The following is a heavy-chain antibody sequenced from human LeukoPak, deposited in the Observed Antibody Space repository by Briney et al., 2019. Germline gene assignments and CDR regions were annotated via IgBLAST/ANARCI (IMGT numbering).Heavy chain of an antibody. D-gene: IGHD6-19*01. CDR1: GFTFSNYA. Sequence: GRSLRLSCAATGFTFSNYAIHWGRQAPGKGLEWVAVISYDGHNEYYGDSVKGRFTISRDNSKNTLYLQMNSLRADDTALYYCAKSGSQWLAPDYWGQGTLVTVSS. V-gene: IGHV3-30*18. CDR3: AKSGSQWLAPDY. CDR2: ISYDGHNE. J-gene: IGHJ4*02.